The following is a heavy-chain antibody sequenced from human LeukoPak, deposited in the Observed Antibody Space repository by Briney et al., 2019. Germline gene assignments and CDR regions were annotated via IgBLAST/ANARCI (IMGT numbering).Heavy chain of an antibody. Sequence: SETLSLTCTVSGGSISSYYWSWIRQPPGKGLEWIGYIYYSGSTNYNPSLKSRVTISVDTSKNQFSLKLSSVTAADTAVYYCARETYYYDSSGYYQIFDYWGQGTLVTVSS. D-gene: IGHD3-22*01. CDR2: IYYSGST. J-gene: IGHJ4*02. CDR3: ARETYYYDSSGYYQIFDY. CDR1: GGSISSYY. V-gene: IGHV4-59*01.